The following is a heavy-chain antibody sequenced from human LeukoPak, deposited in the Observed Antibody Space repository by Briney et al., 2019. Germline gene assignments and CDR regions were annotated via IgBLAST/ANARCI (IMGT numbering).Heavy chain of an antibody. CDR1: GFTFSSYG. J-gene: IGHJ5*02. CDR2: ISYDGSNK. CDR3: AKDRFRGNSILTGKGNWFDP. Sequence: GGSLRLSCAASGFTFSSYGMHWVRQAPGKGLEWAAVISYDGSNKYYADSVKGRFTISRDNSKNTLYLQMNSLRAEDTAVYYCAKDRFRGNSILTGKGNWFDPWGQGTLVTVSS. D-gene: IGHD3-9*01. V-gene: IGHV3-30*18.